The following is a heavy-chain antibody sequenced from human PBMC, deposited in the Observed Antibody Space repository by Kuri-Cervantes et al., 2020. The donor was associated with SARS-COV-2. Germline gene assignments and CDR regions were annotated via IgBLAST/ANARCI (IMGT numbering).Heavy chain of an antibody. D-gene: IGHD1-26*01. V-gene: IGHV3-30*03. CDR3: ARELGGPYIFDY. J-gene: IGHJ4*02. CDR2: ISYDGSNK. CDR1: GFTFSSSS. Sequence: GGSLRLSCAASGFTFSSSSMNWLRQAPGKGLEWVAVISYDGSNKYYADSVKGRFTISRDNSKNTLYLQMNSLRAEDTAVYYCARELGGPYIFDYWGQGTLVTVSS.